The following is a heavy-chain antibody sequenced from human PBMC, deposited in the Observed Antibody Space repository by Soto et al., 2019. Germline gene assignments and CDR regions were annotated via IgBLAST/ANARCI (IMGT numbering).Heavy chain of an antibody. CDR3: AALQRACGGDCSYFHF. CDR2: IYYSGST. Sequence: SETLSLTCTVSGGSISSYYWSWIRQPPGKGLEWIGYIYYSGSTNYNPSLKSRVTISVDTSKNQFSLNLRPVTAADTAVYHCAALQRACGGDCSYFHFWGRGALVTVSS. CDR1: GGSISSYY. D-gene: IGHD2-21*02. J-gene: IGHJ4*02. V-gene: IGHV4-59*08.